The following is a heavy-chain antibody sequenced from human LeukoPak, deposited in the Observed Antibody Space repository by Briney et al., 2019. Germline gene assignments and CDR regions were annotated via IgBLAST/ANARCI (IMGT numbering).Heavy chain of an antibody. D-gene: IGHD1-7*01. V-gene: IGHV3-15*01. Sequence: GGSLTLSCAASGFTFSNAWMSWVRQAPGKGLEWVGRIKSKTDGGTTDYAAPVKGRFTISRDDSKNTLYLQMNSLKTEDTAVYYCTTRIPDLWNYGDYADYWGQGTLVTVSS. CDR1: GFTFSNAW. CDR3: TTRIPDLWNYGDYADY. J-gene: IGHJ4*02. CDR2: IKSKTDGGTT.